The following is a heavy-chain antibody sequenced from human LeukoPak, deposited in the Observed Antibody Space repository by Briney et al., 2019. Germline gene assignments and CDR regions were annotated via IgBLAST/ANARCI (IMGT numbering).Heavy chain of an antibody. CDR1: GDTFSTYD. CDR2: VNPKSGHT. V-gene: IGHV1-8*01. CDR3: ARDRFYYGSGGHYYYYGMDV. D-gene: IGHD3-10*01. Sequence: ASAKVSCKASGDTFSTYDVNWVRQAPGQGLEWMGWVNPKSGHTAYTQKFQGRVTMTSDTSTAFLELSSLRFEDTAVYYCARDRFYYGSGGHYYYYGMDVWGQGTTVTVSS. J-gene: IGHJ6*02.